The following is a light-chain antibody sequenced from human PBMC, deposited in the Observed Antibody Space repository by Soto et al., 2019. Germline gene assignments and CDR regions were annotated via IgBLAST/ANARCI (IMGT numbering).Light chain of an antibody. Sequence: QSVLTQPPSASGTPGQRVTISCSGSSSNIGSNTVNWYQQLPGTAPKLLIYSSNQRPSGVPDRFCGSKSGTSASLAINGLPSEDEADYYCATWDDSLSGNVFGGGTQLTVL. V-gene: IGLV1-44*01. CDR3: ATWDDSLSGNV. CDR2: SSN. CDR1: SSNIGSNT. J-gene: IGLJ7*01.